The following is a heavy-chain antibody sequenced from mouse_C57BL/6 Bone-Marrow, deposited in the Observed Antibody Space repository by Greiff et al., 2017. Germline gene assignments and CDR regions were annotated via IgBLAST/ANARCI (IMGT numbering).Heavy chain of an antibody. CDR3: ARGLLRLYYFDY. CDR1: GYTFTSYG. J-gene: IGHJ2*01. D-gene: IGHD1-1*01. Sequence: VKLQQSGAELARPGASVKLSCKASGYTFTSYGISWVKQRTGQGLEWIGEIYPRSGNTYYNEKFKGKATLTADKSSSTAYMELRSLTSEDSAVYFCARGLLRLYYFDYWGQGTTLTVSS. V-gene: IGHV1-81*01. CDR2: IYPRSGNT.